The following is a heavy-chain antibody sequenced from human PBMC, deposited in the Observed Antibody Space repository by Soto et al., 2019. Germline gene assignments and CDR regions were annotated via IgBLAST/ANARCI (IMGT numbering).Heavy chain of an antibody. V-gene: IGHV3-30*18. CDR2: ISYDGSNK. Sequence: LRLSCAASGFTFNSYGMHWVRQAPGKGLEWVAVISYDGSNKYYADSVKGRFTISRDNSKNTLYLQMNSLRAEDTAVYYCAKATGYSGGWLYYYYYYGMDVWGQGTTVTVSS. D-gene: IGHD6-19*01. J-gene: IGHJ6*02. CDR1: GFTFNSYG. CDR3: AKATGYSGGWLYYYYYYGMDV.